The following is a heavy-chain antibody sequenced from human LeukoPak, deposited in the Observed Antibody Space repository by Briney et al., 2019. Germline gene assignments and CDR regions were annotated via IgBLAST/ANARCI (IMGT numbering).Heavy chain of an antibody. J-gene: IGHJ4*02. CDR2: MKQDGSVI. D-gene: IGHD5-12*01. CDR1: GFTFSNYG. Sequence: GGSLRLSCAASGFTFSNYGKGWVRQAPGKGLDWVANMKQDGSVIYDVGSVKGRFTICRDTAKDSLYLQMNSLRADDTAVYYCAIDRGHSGYDLYDYWGQGTLVTVSS. CDR3: AIDRGHSGYDLYDY. V-gene: IGHV3-7*01.